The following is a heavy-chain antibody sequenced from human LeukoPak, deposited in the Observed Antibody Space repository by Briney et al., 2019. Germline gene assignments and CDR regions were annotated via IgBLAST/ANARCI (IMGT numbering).Heavy chain of an antibody. CDR1: GLTFSNYA. CDR2: ISANGGAT. Sequence: RSLRLSCAASGLTFSNYAVKWVRQAPGKGLEWVSTISANGGATYYADSVKGRFTISRDNSKNTVYLQMTSLRADDTAIYSCAKGDYGYYYYMDVWGKGATVTVSS. J-gene: IGHJ6*03. D-gene: IGHD4-17*01. CDR3: AKGDYGYYYYMDV. V-gene: IGHV3-23*01.